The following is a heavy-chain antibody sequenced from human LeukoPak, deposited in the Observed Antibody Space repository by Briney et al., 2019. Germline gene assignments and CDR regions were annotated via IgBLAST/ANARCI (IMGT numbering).Heavy chain of an antibody. D-gene: IGHD7-27*01. J-gene: IGHJ6*03. Sequence: SETLSLTCAVYGGSFSGYSWSWIRQSPGKGLEWIADIIHSGSTNYNSSLKSRVTISLDTSKNQFSLNLTSVTAADTAVYYCARGLTELGTAYYYYMDVWGKGPTVIVSS. CDR1: GGSFSGYS. CDR3: ARGLTELGTAYYYYMDV. V-gene: IGHV4-34*01. CDR2: IIHSGST.